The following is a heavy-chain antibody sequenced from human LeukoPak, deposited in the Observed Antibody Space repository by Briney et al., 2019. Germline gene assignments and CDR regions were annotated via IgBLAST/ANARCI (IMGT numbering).Heavy chain of an antibody. CDR1: GFTFSSYW. Sequence: GGSLRLSCAASGFTFSSYWMSWVRQAPGKGLEWVANIKKDGSEKYYVDSVKGRFTTSRDNAKNSLYLQMNSLRAEDTPVYYCARDLYRIVVVPHYFDYWGQGTLVTVSS. J-gene: IGHJ4*02. V-gene: IGHV3-7*01. CDR2: IKKDGSEK. CDR3: ARDLYRIVVVPHYFDY. D-gene: IGHD3-22*01.